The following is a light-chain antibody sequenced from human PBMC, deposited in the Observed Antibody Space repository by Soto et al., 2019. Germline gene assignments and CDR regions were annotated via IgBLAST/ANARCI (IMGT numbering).Light chain of an antibody. CDR2: DVS. CDR3: SSYTRSSTLVV. V-gene: IGLV2-14*01. J-gene: IGLJ2*01. Sequence: QSVLTQPASVSGSPGQSITISCTGTSSDVGGYNYVSWYQQHPGQAPKLMIYDVSNRPSGVSNRFSASKSGNTASLTISGLQAEDEADYYCSSYTRSSTLVVFGGGTKLTVL. CDR1: SSDVGGYNY.